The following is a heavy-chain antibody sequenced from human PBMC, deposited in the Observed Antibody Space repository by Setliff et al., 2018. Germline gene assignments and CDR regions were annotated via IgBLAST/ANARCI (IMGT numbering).Heavy chain of an antibody. Sequence: ASVKVSCKASGYTLINYGISWVRQAPGQGLEWMGWIGAYTGNTNYAQKFQGRVTMTTDTSTGAAYMELRSLRSDDTAVYYCAISSLSICSGGTCPNAFDVWGQGTMVTVSS. CDR2: IGAYTGNT. D-gene: IGHD2-15*01. CDR3: AISSLSICSGGTCPNAFDV. J-gene: IGHJ3*01. CDR1: GYTLINYG. V-gene: IGHV1-18*01.